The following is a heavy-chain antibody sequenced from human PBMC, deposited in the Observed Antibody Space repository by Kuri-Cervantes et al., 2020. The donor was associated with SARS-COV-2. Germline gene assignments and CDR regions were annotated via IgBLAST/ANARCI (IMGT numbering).Heavy chain of an antibody. D-gene: IGHD4-17*01. Sequence: GSLRLSCTVSGGSISSSVYYWGWIRQPPGKGLEWIGSIYYSGTTYYNPSLKSRVTISVDTSKNQFSVKLRSVTAADTAVYYCARHDLATETTRERGLDYWGQGTLVTVSS. V-gene: IGHV4-39*01. CDR2: IYYSGTT. CDR3: ARHDLATETTRERGLDY. J-gene: IGHJ4*02. CDR1: GGSISSSVYY.